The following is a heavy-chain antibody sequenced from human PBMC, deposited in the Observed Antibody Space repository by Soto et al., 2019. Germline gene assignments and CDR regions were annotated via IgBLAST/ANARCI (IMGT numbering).Heavy chain of an antibody. J-gene: IGHJ3*02. CDR3: ARHSEYSGYRTAFDI. CDR2: IYYSGST. Sequence: SETLSLTCTVSGGSISSSSYYWGWIRQPPGKGLEWIGSIYYSGSTYYNPSLKSRVTISVDTSKNQFSLKLSSVTAADTAVYYCARHSEYSGYRTAFDIWGQGTMVTVSS. V-gene: IGHV4-39*01. CDR1: GGSISSSSYY. D-gene: IGHD5-12*01.